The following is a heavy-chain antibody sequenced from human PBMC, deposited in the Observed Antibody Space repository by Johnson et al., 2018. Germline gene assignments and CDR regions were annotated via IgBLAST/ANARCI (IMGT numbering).Heavy chain of an antibody. J-gene: IGHJ1*01. CDR1: GGSFSDYY. Sequence: QVQLQQWGAGLLKXSETXSLXCAVSGGSFSDYYWSWIRQYPGKGLEWSGEIDLRGSTNHNPSLKSRVTIPVDTSKNQCSLQLTSVTAADKAVYYCARGWYPMGYWGQGTLVTVSP. CDR3: ARGWYPMGY. V-gene: IGHV4-34*01. CDR2: IDLRGST. D-gene: IGHD6-13*01.